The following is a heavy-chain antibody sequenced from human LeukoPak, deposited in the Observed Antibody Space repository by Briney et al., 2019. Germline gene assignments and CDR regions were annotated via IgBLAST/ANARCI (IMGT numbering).Heavy chain of an antibody. D-gene: IGHD2-15*01. CDR2: IYYSGTT. CDR3: AREVVVVGAPYYYMDV. Sequence: SETLSLTCTISGASIDSYYWSWIRQPPGKGLEWIGYIYYSGTTNYNPSLKSRVTISVDTSKNQFSLKLSSVTAADTAVYYCAREVVVVGAPYYYMDVWGKGTTVTISS. J-gene: IGHJ6*03. CDR1: GASIDSYY. V-gene: IGHV4-59*12.